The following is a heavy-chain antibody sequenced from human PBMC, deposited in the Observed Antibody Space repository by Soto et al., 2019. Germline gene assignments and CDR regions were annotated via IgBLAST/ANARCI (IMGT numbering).Heavy chain of an antibody. J-gene: IGHJ5*02. Sequence: SDTLSLTCAVSGGSLSRGGYSWSWIRQPPGKGLEWIGYIYHSGSTYYNPSLKSRVTISVDRSKNQFSLKLSSVTAADTAVYYCARVPDRWGQGTLVTVSS. V-gene: IGHV4-30-2*01. CDR3: ARVPDR. CDR1: GGSLSRGGYS. D-gene: IGHD2-2*01. CDR2: IYHSGST.